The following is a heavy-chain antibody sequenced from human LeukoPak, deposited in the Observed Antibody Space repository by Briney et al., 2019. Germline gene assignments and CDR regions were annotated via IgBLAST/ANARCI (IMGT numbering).Heavy chain of an antibody. CDR2: KDYSGST. CDR1: GGSISRYY. V-gene: IGHV4-59*01. CDR3: ARVYYSSSYDYLYFDL. Sequence: SETLSLTCTVSGGSISRYYWSWIRQPPGKGLEWIGYKDYSGSTNYNRSLKSRVTISVDTSKNQFSLKLSSVTAADTAVYYCARVYYSSSYDYLYFDLWGRGTLVTVSS. J-gene: IGHJ2*01. D-gene: IGHD6-13*01.